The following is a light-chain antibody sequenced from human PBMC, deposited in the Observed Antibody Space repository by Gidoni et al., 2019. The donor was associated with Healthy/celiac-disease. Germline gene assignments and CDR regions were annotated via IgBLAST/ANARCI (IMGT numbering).Light chain of an antibody. CDR3: QQSYSTPT. V-gene: IGKV1-39*01. J-gene: IGKJ1*01. CDR1: QSINSY. Sequence: DIQMTQSPSSLSASVGDRVTVTCRASQSINSYLNWYQQKPGKAPKLPIYAASSLQSGVPSRFSGSGSGTDFTLTISSLQPEDYATYYCQQSYSTPTFGQGTKVEIK. CDR2: AAS.